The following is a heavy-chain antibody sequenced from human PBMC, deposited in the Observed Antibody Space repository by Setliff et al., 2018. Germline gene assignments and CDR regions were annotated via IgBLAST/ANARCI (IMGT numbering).Heavy chain of an antibody. V-gene: IGHV4-4*08. CDR2: IYSSGST. Sequence: PSETLSLTCTVSGGSISSDYWSWIRQPPGKGLEWIGYIYSSGSTKYNPSLKSRVTISVDTSKNQFSLKLNSVTAADTAIYDCARTYYYASQQLGSHYYYMDVWGKGTTVTVSS. D-gene: IGHD3-10*01. CDR3: ARTYYYASQQLGSHYYYMDV. CDR1: GGSISSDY. J-gene: IGHJ6*03.